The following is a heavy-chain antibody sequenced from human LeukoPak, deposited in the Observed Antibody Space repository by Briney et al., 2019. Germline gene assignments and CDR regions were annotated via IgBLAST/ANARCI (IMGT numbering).Heavy chain of an antibody. D-gene: IGHD3-16*01. J-gene: IGHJ4*02. CDR2: IHSSGST. V-gene: IGHV4-59*01. CDR3: ARIEGDNSLDY. Sequence: SETLSLTCTVSGGSISDYYWTWIRQPPGKGLEWIAYIHSSGSTNYNPSLKSRVIISVDTSRSQLSLKLSSVTAANTAVYYCARIEGDNSLDYWGQGTLVTVSS. CDR1: GGSISDYY.